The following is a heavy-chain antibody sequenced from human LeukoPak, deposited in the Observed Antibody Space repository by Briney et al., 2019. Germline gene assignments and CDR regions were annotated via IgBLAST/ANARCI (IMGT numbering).Heavy chain of an antibody. D-gene: IGHD3-3*01. CDR2: INHSGST. CDR3: ADEDYDFWSGYSHY. CDR1: GGSFSGYY. Sequence: SETLSLTCAVNGGSFSGYYWSWIRQPPGKGLEWIGEINHSGSTNYNPSLKSRVTISVDTSKNQFSLKLSSVTAADTAVYYCADEDYDFWSGYSHYWGQGTLVTVSS. V-gene: IGHV4-34*01. J-gene: IGHJ4*02.